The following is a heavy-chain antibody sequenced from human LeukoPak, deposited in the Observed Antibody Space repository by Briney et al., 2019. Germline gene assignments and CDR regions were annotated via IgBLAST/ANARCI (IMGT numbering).Heavy chain of an antibody. D-gene: IGHD6-25*01. Sequence: PGGSPRLSCAASGFTVSSNYMSWVRQAPGKGLEWVSVIYGGGSTYYADSVKGRFTISRDNSKNTLYFQMNSLRAEDTAVYYCARRKQRGAFDIWGQGTMVTVSS. V-gene: IGHV3-66*02. J-gene: IGHJ3*02. CDR3: ARRKQRGAFDI. CDR1: GFTVSSNY. CDR2: IYGGGST.